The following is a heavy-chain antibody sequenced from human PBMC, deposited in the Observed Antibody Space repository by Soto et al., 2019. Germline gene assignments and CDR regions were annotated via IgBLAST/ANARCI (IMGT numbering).Heavy chain of an antibody. CDR2: IIPIFGTA. Sequence: QVQLVQSGAEVKKPGSSVKVSCKASGGTFSSYAISWVRQAPGQGLEWMGGIIPIFGTANYAQKFQGRVTITADESTXXXYXELSSXRSXXXXXXXXXXXXDXGXGSFHFDYWGQGTLVTVSS. D-gene: IGHD3-10*01. CDR1: GGTFSSYA. V-gene: IGHV1-69*01. J-gene: IGHJ4*02. CDR3: XXXXDXGXGSFHFDY.